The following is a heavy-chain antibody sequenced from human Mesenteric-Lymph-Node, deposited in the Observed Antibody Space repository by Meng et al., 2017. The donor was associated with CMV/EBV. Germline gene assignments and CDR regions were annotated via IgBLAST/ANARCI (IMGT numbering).Heavy chain of an antibody. V-gene: IGHV4-34*01. J-gene: IGHJ4*02. CDR2: INHSGST. Sequence: RCGPGLCKSSATLAPICAVYGGSFSGYYWSWRRQPPGKGLEWMGEINHSGSTNYNPSLKSRVTISVDTSKNQFSLKLSSVTAADTAVYYCARHQRWLKSEGGFNYWGQGTLVTVSS. CDR1: GGSFSGYY. CDR3: ARHQRWLKSEGGFNY. D-gene: IGHD4-23*01.